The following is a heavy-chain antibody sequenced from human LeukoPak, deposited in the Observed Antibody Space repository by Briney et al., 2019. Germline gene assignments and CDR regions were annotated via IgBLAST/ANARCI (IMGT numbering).Heavy chain of an antibody. Sequence: SETLSLTCTVSGGSISSYYWSWLRQPPGKGLEWIGYIYYSGSTNYNPSLKSRVTISVDTSKNQFSLKLSSVTAADTAVYYCARLQLLSWFDPWGQGTLVTVSS. J-gene: IGHJ5*02. D-gene: IGHD2-2*01. V-gene: IGHV4-59*01. CDR2: IYYSGST. CDR3: ARLQLLSWFDP. CDR1: GGSISSYY.